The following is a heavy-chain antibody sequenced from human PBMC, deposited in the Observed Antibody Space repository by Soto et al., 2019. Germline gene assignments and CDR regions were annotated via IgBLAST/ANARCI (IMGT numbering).Heavy chain of an antibody. CDR1: GFSLSTSGVG. V-gene: IGHV2-5*02. J-gene: IGHJ4*02. Sequence: SGPTLVNPTQTLTLTCTFSGFSLSTSGVGVGWIRQPPGKALEWLALIYWDDDKRYSPSLKSRLTITKDTSKNQVVLTMTNMDPVDTATYYCAHSYYDSSGCYFWDEAGNQYYFDYWGQGTLVTVSS. CDR2: IYWDDDK. D-gene: IGHD3-22*01. CDR3: AHSYYDSSGCYFWDEAGNQYYFDY.